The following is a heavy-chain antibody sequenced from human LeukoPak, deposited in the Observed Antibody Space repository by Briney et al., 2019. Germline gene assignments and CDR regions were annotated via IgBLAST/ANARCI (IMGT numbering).Heavy chain of an antibody. Sequence: KPSGTLSLTCAVSGGSISSSNWWSWVHQPPGKGLEWIGEIYHSGSTNYNPSLKSRVTISVDKSKNQFSLKLSSVTAADTAVYYCARDSHKRSGYLDYWGQGTLVTVSS. J-gene: IGHJ4*02. V-gene: IGHV4-4*02. CDR2: IYHSGST. CDR1: GGSISSSNW. CDR3: ARDSHKRSGYLDY. D-gene: IGHD3-22*01.